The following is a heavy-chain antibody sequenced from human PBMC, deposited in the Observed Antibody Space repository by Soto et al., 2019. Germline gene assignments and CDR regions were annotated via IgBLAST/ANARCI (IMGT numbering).Heavy chain of an antibody. CDR2: INPTNGGT. J-gene: IGHJ4*02. Sequence: ASVKVSCKTSGYTFTGNYMHWVRQAPGQGLEWMALINPTNGGTNYAQKFQGRVTMTWDTSIRTAYMELSRLTSDDTAMYYCARGYCSSTGCTHYFDYWGQGTLVTVSS. CDR3: ARGYCSSTGCTHYFDY. D-gene: IGHD2-2*01. V-gene: IGHV1-2*02. CDR1: GYTFTGNY.